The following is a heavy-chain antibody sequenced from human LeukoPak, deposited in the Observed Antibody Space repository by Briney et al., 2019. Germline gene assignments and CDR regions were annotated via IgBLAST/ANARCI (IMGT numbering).Heavy chain of an antibody. V-gene: IGHV3-30*02. CDR2: IRYDGSNK. CDR3: TTGEAIFGVVITHYYYYMDV. CDR1: GFTFSSYG. Sequence: GGSLRLSCAASGFTFSSYGMHWVRQAPGKGLEWVAFIRYDGSNKYYADSVKGRFTISRDDSKNTLYLQMNSLKTEDTAVYYCTTGEAIFGVVITHYYYYMDVWGKGTTVTVSS. J-gene: IGHJ6*03. D-gene: IGHD3-3*01.